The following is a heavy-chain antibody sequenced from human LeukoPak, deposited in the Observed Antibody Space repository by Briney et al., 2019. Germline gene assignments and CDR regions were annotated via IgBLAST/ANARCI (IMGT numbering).Heavy chain of an antibody. Sequence: SETLPLTCTVSGGSISSYYWSWIRQPPGKGLEWIGYIYYSGSTNYNPSLKSRVTISVDTSKNQFSLKLSSVTAADTAVYYCARESPTYSSGWYYYFDYWGQGTLVTVSS. J-gene: IGHJ4*02. CDR1: GGSISSYY. CDR3: ARESPTYSSGWYYYFDY. V-gene: IGHV4-59*01. CDR2: IYYSGST. D-gene: IGHD6-19*01.